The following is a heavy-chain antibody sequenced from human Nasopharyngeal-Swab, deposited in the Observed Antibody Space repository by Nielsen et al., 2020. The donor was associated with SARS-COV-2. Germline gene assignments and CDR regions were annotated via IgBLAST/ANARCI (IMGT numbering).Heavy chain of an antibody. CDR2: IYSGGST. J-gene: IGHJ4*02. Sequence: WIRQPPGKGLEWVSVIYSGGSTYYADSVKGRFTISRHNSKNTLYLQMNSLRAEDTAVYYCAGDESSSGWYAFDYWGQGTLVTVSS. CDR3: AGDESSSGWYAFDY. V-gene: IGHV3-53*04. D-gene: IGHD6-19*01.